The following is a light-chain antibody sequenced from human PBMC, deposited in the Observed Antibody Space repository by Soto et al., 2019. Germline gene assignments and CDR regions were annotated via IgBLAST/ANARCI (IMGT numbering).Light chain of an antibody. Sequence: EIVMTQSPAILSVSPGERATLSCRASQSVSSNLAWYQQKPGQAPRLLIYGASTRATGIPARFSGSGSGTEFTPTISSLQSEDFAVYYCQQYNNWPPYTFGQGTKLEIK. CDR2: GAS. CDR3: QQYNNWPPYT. CDR1: QSVSSN. V-gene: IGKV3-15*01. J-gene: IGKJ2*01.